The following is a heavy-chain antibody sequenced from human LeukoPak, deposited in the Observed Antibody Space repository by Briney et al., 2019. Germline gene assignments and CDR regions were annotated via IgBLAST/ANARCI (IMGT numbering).Heavy chain of an antibody. CDR1: GDSISTSNSY. D-gene: IGHD6-13*01. Sequence: SETLSLTCTVSGDSISTSNSYWGWIRQPPGKGLEWIGSIYYSGNTYYNASLKSRVTISVDTSKNQFSLKLTSVTAADTAVYYCARRKMQQLVGRDNWFDPWGQGTLVTVSS. CDR2: IYYSGNT. J-gene: IGHJ5*02. V-gene: IGHV4-39*01. CDR3: ARRKMQQLVGRDNWFDP.